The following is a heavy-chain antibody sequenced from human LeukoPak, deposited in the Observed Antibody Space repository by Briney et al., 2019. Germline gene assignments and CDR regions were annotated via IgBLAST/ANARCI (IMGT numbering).Heavy chain of an antibody. J-gene: IGHJ4*02. CDR2: ISGSGGST. CDR3: AKWYDSSGYYYPFGY. V-gene: IGHV3-23*01. CDR1: GFTFSSYA. Sequence: PGGSLRLSCAASGFTFSSYAMSWVRQAPGKGLEWVLAISGSGGSTYYADSVKGRFTISRDNSKNTLYLQMNSLRAEDTAVYYCAKWYDSSGYYYPFGYWGQGTLVTVSS. D-gene: IGHD3-22*01.